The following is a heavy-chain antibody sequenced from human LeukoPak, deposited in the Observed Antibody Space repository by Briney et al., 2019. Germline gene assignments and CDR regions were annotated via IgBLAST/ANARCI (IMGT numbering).Heavy chain of an antibody. Sequence: PSETLSLTCTVSGGSINIYYWSWIRQPAGKGLEWIGRIYTSGSTNYNPSLKSRVTMSVDTSKNQFSLKLSSVTAADTAVYYCARGPLTVTRGFDPWGQGTLVTVSS. CDR3: ARGPLTVTRGFDP. D-gene: IGHD4-17*01. J-gene: IGHJ5*02. CDR1: GGSINIYY. V-gene: IGHV4-4*07. CDR2: IYTSGST.